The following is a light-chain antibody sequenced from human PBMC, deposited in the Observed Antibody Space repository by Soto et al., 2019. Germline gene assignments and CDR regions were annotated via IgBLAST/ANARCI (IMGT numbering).Light chain of an antibody. CDR2: GAS. Sequence: EIVLTQSPDTLSLSPGERATLSCRASQSVSSDYLAWYQQKPGQAPRLLISGASTRATGIPARFSGSGSGTEFTLTISSLQSEDFAVYYCQQYNSWPPLTFGGGTKVEIK. CDR1: QSVSSD. CDR3: QQYNSWPPLT. J-gene: IGKJ4*01. V-gene: IGKV3-15*01.